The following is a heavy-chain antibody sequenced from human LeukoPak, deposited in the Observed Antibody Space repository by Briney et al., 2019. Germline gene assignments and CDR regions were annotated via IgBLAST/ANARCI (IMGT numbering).Heavy chain of an antibody. V-gene: IGHV4-4*07. CDR2: IYSSGTT. D-gene: IGHD3-16*01. CDR1: GGSISSYY. J-gene: IGHJ4*02. Sequence: SETLSLTCTVSGGSISSYYWSWIRQPAGKGLEWIGRIYSSGTTKYNPSLRSRVTMSVDTSKNQFSLNLNSVTAADTAVYYCARGPSGGSGHDYWGQGTLVTASS. CDR3: ARGPSGGSGHDY.